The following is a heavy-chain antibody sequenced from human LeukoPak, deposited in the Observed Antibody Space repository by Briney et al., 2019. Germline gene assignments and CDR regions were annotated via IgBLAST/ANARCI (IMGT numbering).Heavy chain of an antibody. D-gene: IGHD3-10*01. V-gene: IGHV4-34*01. CDR3: AASPYYYGSGSYYTRRHNWFDP. J-gene: IGHJ5*02. CDR1: GGSFSGYY. Sequence: SETLSLTCAVYGGSFSGYYWSWIRQPPGKGLEWIGEINHSGSTNYNPSLKSRVTISVDTSKNQFSLKLSSVTAADPAVYYCAASPYYYGSGSYYTRRHNWFDPWGQGTLVTVSS. CDR2: INHSGST.